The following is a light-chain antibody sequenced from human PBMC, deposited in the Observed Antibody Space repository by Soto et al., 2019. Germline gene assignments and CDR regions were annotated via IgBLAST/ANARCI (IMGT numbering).Light chain of an antibody. CDR1: SNDVGGYNF. V-gene: IGLV2-8*01. CDR2: EVS. CDR3: SSYAGNNIYYV. J-gene: IGLJ1*01. Sequence: SVLTQPPSASGSPGQSVTISCTGTSNDVGGYNFVSWYQQHPGKAPKLMIFEVSKRPSGVPDRFSGSKSGSTASLTVSGLQAEDEADYYCSSYAGNNIYYVFGTGTKVTVL.